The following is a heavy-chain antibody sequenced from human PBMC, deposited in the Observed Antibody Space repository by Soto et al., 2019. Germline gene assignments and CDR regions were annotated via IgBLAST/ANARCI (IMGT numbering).Heavy chain of an antibody. J-gene: IGHJ4*02. V-gene: IGHV1-2*02. CDR3: ARDFSEWEPSFIDS. D-gene: IGHD1-26*01. CDR1: RYTFTAYY. Sequence: EASVKVSCKASRYTFTAYYMHWVRQAPGQGLEWMGWINPHSGATDYARKFHGRVTMTRDTSITTAYMELSRLTSDDTAVYYCARDFSEWEPSFIDSWGQGTLVTV. CDR2: INPHSGAT.